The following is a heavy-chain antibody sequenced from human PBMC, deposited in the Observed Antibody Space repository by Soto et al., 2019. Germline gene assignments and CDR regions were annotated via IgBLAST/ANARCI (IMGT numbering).Heavy chain of an antibody. Sequence: SETLSLTCTVSGGSISSYYWSWIRQPAGKVLEWIWRIYTTGSTNYNPSLKSRVTMSLQTTDNQFSLKLSSVTAADTAVDYCARDFEVGIADQWGQGTLVTV. V-gene: IGHV4-4*07. D-gene: IGHD6-13*01. CDR2: IYTTGST. J-gene: IGHJ4*02. CDR3: ARDFEVGIADQ. CDR1: GGSISSYY.